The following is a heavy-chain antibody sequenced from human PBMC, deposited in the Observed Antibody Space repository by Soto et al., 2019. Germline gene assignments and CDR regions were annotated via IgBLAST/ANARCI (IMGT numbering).Heavy chain of an antibody. Sequence: HPGGSLRLSCAASGFTFSSYAMSWVRQAPGKGLEWVSAISGSGGSTYYADSVKGRFTISRDNSKNTLYLQMNSLRAEDTAVYYCAKDWVGTYCGGDCYGRPFDYWGQGTLVTVSS. CDR3: AKDWVGTYCGGDCYGRPFDY. V-gene: IGHV3-23*01. J-gene: IGHJ4*02. D-gene: IGHD2-21*02. CDR1: GFTFSSYA. CDR2: ISGSGGST.